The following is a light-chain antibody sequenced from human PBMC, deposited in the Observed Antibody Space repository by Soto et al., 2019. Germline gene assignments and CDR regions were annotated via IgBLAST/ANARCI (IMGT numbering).Light chain of an antibody. CDR2: DVS. Sequence: DIQMTQSPSTVSAYVGDSVTITCRASQSITTWLAWYQQRPGKAPKLLIYDVSSLQSGVPSRFSGSGSGTEFTLTISSLQPDDFATYYCQHYNSYSYTFGQGTRLEIK. CDR1: QSITTW. V-gene: IGKV1-5*01. J-gene: IGKJ5*01. CDR3: QHYNSYSYT.